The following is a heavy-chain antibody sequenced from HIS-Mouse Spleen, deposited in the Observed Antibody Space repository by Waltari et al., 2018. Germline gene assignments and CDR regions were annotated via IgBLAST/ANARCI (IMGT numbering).Heavy chain of an antibody. D-gene: IGHD6-19*01. CDR3: AKDSSGWYFDY. Sequence: QVQLVESGGGVVQPGRSLRLPCAASGCTFSSYGMHWVRQAPGKGLEWVAVISYDGSNKYYADSVKGRFTISRDNSKNTLYLQMNSLRAEDTAVYYCAKDSSGWYFDYWGQGTLVTVSS. V-gene: IGHV3-30*18. CDR2: ISYDGSNK. J-gene: IGHJ4*02. CDR1: GCTFSSYG.